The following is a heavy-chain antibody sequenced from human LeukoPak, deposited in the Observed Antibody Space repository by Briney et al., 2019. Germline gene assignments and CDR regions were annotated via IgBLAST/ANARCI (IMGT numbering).Heavy chain of an antibody. D-gene: IGHD1-26*01. Sequence: SETLSLTCAVSGGSISSSNWWSWVRQPPGKGLEWIGSIYSSGSTYYNASLQSRVTISIETSKNQISLRLNSVTAADTAMYYCAKSGGYGLIDYWGQGTLVTVSS. CDR2: IYSSGST. V-gene: IGHV4-4*02. CDR1: GGSISSSNW. J-gene: IGHJ4*02. CDR3: AKSGGYGLIDY.